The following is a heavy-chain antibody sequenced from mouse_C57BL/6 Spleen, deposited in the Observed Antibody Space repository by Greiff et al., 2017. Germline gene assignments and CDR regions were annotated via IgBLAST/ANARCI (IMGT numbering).Heavy chain of an antibody. D-gene: IGHD1-1*01. CDR3: ARRAQDYGSSYDYFDV. CDR1: GFSLSTSGMG. CDR2: IYWDDDK. Sequence: VKLMESGPGILQSSQTLSLTCSFSGFSLSTSGMGVSWIRQPSGKGLEWLAHIYWDDDKRYNPSLKSRLTISKDTSRNQVFLKITSVDTADTATYYCARRAQDYGSSYDYFDVWGTGTTVTVSS. V-gene: IGHV8-12*01. J-gene: IGHJ1*03.